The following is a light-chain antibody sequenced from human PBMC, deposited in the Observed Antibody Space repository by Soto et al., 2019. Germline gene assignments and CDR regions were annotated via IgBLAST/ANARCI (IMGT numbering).Light chain of an antibody. Sequence: EIVLTQSPATLSLSPGERATLSCRASQSVGSSLAWYQQKSGQAPRLLIYDASNRAPGIPAGFSGSGSGTDFSLTISSLEPEDVAVYYCQHRSNWLGTFGPGTKVDIK. J-gene: IGKJ3*01. CDR2: DAS. CDR3: QHRSNWLGT. V-gene: IGKV3-11*01. CDR1: QSVGSS.